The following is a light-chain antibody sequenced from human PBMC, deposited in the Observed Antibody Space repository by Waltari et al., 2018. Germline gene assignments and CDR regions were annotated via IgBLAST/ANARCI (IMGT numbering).Light chain of an antibody. Sequence: QSALTQPASVSGSPGQSITISCTGSSSDVGGYNYVSWYQQHPGKAPKLMIFDVNNRASGVSNRFSGSKSGNTASLTISGLQVEYEAEYYCCSFTRSSTWVFGGGTKLTVL. J-gene: IGLJ3*02. V-gene: IGLV2-14*03. CDR3: CSFTRSSTWV. CDR2: DVN. CDR1: SSDVGGYNY.